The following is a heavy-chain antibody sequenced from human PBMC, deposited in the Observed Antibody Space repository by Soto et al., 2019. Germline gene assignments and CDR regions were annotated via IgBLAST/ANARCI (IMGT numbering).Heavy chain of an antibody. CDR1: GYTFTSYD. CDR3: ARHFELGAILGGWSP. V-gene: IGHV1-8*01. CDR2: MNPNSGNT. D-gene: IGHD1-26*01. Sequence: QVQLVQSGAEVKKPGASVKVSCKASGYTFTSYDINWVRQATGQGLEWMGWMNPNSGNTGYAQKSKGRVTTTRNTSISTANMEPSSLRTEDTAVYYCARHFELGAILGGWSPGGQGTLVTVSS. J-gene: IGHJ4*02.